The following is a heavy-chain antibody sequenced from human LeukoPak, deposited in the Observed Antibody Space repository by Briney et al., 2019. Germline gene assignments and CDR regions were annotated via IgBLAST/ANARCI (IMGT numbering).Heavy chain of an antibody. Sequence: GGSLRLSCAASGFTFSSYEMNWVRQAPGKGLEWVSYISSSGSTIYYADSVKGRFTISRDNAKNSLYLQMSSLRAEDTAVYYCARVGWEPLAFDYWGQGTLVTVSS. D-gene: IGHD1-26*01. CDR1: GFTFSSYE. CDR3: ARVGWEPLAFDY. V-gene: IGHV3-48*03. CDR2: ISSSGSTI. J-gene: IGHJ4*02.